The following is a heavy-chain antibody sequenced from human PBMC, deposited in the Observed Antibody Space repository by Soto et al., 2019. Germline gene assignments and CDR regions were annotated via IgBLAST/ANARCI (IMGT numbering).Heavy chain of an antibody. CDR1: GGSISSYY. Sequence: SETLSLTCTVSGGSISSYYWSWIRQPPGKGLDWIGYIYYSGSTNYNPSLKSRVTISVDTSKNQFSLKLSSVTAADTAVYYCARFRLGYCSGGTCYYYGMDVWGQGATVTVSS. J-gene: IGHJ6*02. V-gene: IGHV4-59*01. CDR3: ARFRLGYCSGGTCYYYGMDV. D-gene: IGHD2-15*01. CDR2: IYYSGST.